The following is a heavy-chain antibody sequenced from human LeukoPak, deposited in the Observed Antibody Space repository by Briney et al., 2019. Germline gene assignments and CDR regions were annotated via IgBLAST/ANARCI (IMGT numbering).Heavy chain of an antibody. CDR2: INSDGSST. V-gene: IGHV3-74*01. CDR3: ARASVVVVAATRGPFDY. CDR1: GFTVSSNY. D-gene: IGHD2-15*01. Sequence: PGGSLRLSCAASGFTVSSNYMSWVRQAPGKGLVWVSRINSDGSSTSYADSVKGRFTISRDNAKNTLYLQMNSLRAEDTAVYYCARASVVVVAATRGPFDYWGQGTLVTVSS. J-gene: IGHJ4*02.